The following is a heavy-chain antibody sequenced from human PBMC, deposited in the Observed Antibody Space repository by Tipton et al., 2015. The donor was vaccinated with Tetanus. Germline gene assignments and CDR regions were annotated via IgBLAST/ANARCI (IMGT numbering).Heavy chain of an antibody. V-gene: IGHV3-7*01. CDR3: AREGATSHVLVVGTNMLGWLDP. Sequence: SLRLSCIGSGFTFSDYWMSWVRQAPGKGLEWVANIQRHGGQTYYTDSVRGRFTISRGADNSLYLQMTSLRAEDTAVYYCAREGATSHVLVVGTNMLGWLDPWGQGTLVTVSS. CDR1: GFTFSDYW. J-gene: IGHJ5*02. CDR2: IQRHGGQT. D-gene: IGHD1-26*01.